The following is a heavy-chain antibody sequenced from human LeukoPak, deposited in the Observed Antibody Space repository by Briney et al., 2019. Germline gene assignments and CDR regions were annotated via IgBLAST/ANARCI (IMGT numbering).Heavy chain of an antibody. CDR2: ISYDGINK. CDR3: ARELSYYDFWRVRASAFDI. Sequence: GRSLRLSCAASGFTFSSYAMHWVRQAPGKGLEWVAVISYDGINKYYADSVKGRFTISRDNAKNSLYLQMNSLRAEDTAVYYCARELSYYDFWRVRASAFDIWGQGTMVTVSS. V-gene: IGHV3-30-3*01. CDR1: GFTFSSYA. D-gene: IGHD3-3*01. J-gene: IGHJ3*02.